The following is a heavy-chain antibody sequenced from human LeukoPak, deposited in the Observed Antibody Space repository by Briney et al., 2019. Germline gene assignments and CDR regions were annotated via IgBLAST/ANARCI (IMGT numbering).Heavy chain of an antibody. V-gene: IGHV3-66*01. CDR2: IYSGGST. CDR1: EFTVSSNY. D-gene: IGHD6-13*01. Sequence: PGGSLRLSCAASEFTVSSNYMNWVRQAPGKGLEWVSVIYSGGSTYYADSVEGRFTISRDNSKNTLYLQMNSLRAEDTAVYYCAGGARRQQPFDYWGQGTLVTVSS. J-gene: IGHJ4*02. CDR3: AGGARRQQPFDY.